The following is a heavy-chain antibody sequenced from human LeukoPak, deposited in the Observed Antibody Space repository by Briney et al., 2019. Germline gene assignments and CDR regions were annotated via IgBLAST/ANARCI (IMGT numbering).Heavy chain of an antibody. CDR3: ARSIVDRSKFDD. D-gene: IGHD6-6*01. CDR1: GYTFTSYG. J-gene: IGHJ4*02. CDR2: ISAYNGNT. Sequence: ASVNVSCKASGYTFTSYGISWVRQAPGQGLEWMGWISAYNGNTNYAQKLQGRVTMTTETSTSTAYMELRSLRSDDTAVYYCARSIVDRSKFDDWGQKTVVTVSS. V-gene: IGHV1-18*01.